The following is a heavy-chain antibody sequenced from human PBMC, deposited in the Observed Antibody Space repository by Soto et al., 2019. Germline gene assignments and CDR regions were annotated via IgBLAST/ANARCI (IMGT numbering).Heavy chain of an antibody. V-gene: IGHV4-39*07. CDR3: AREITIFGVVPWFDP. J-gene: IGHJ5*02. CDR2: IYYSGST. CDR1: GGSISSSSYY. Sequence: SETLSLTCTVSGGSISSSSYYWGWIRQPPGKGLEWIGSIYYSGSTNYNPSLKSRVTISVDTSKNQFSLKLSSVTAADTAVYYCAREITIFGVVPWFDPWGQGTLVTVSS. D-gene: IGHD3-3*01.